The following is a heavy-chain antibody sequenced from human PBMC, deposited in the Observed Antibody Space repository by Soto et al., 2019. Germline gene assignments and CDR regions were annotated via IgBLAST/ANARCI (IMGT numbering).Heavy chain of an antibody. Sequence: GGSLRLSCAASGFTVSSNYMSWVRQAPGKGLEWVSVIYSGGSTYYADSVKGRFTISRHNSKNTLYLQMNSLGAEDTAVYYCARGRRGLKRIMITFGGDIPNGPHIDAFDIWGQGTMVTVSS. J-gene: IGHJ3*02. V-gene: IGHV3-53*04. CDR3: ARGRRGLKRIMITFGGDIPNGPHIDAFDI. CDR1: GFTVSSNY. CDR2: IYSGGST. D-gene: IGHD3-16*02.